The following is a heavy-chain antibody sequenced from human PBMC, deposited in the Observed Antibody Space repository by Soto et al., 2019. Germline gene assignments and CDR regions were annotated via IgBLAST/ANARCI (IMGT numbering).Heavy chain of an antibody. D-gene: IGHD6-13*01. V-gene: IGHV5-51*01. CDR1: GYFFAGYW. Sequence: VQLVQSGTEVKKPGESLKISCKGSGYFFAGYWIAWVRQMPGKGLAWLGIIYPDNSNTKYSRSFHGQVPSSADKYSSTAYLQWSSLTASDTAIYYCARQGAAVPTVPLIGFEPWGQGTLVTVSS. CDR3: ARQGAAVPTVPLIGFEP. J-gene: IGHJ5*02. CDR2: IYPDNSNT.